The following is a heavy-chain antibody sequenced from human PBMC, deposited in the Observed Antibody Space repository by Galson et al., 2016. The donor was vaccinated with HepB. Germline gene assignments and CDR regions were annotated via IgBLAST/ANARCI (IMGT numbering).Heavy chain of an antibody. CDR2: ISYDGIDK. J-gene: IGHJ3*02. CDR1: GFIFSDYH. V-gene: IGHV3-30*03. CDR3: ARDSSSGYVIDAFDI. D-gene: IGHD5-12*01. Sequence: SLRLSCAASGFIFSDYHINWIRQTPGKGLEWVAVISYDGIDKYYVDSVKGRFTISRDNSKNTLYLHMNSLRAEDTAVYYCARDSSSGYVIDAFDIWGQGTMVTVSS.